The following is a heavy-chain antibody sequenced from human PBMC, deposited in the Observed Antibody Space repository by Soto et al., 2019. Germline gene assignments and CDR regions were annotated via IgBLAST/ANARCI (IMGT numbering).Heavy chain of an antibody. CDR1: GGSISSSSYY. CDR3: ARHVAGYCSSTSCYEVVVWFDP. V-gene: IGHV4-39*01. CDR2: IYYSGST. J-gene: IGHJ5*02. D-gene: IGHD2-2*01. Sequence: SETLSLTCTVSGGSISSSSYYWGWIRQPPGKGLEWIGSIYYSGSTYYNPSLKSRVTISVDTSKNQFSLKLGSVTAADTAVYYCARHVAGYCSSTSCYEVVVWFDPWGQGTLVTVSS.